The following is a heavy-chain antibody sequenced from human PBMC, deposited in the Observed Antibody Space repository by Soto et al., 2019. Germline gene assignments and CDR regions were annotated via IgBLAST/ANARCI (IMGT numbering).Heavy chain of an antibody. D-gene: IGHD2-2*01. CDR1: GYTFTSYY. CDR2: IILSGGST. J-gene: IGHJ5*02. V-gene: IGHV1-46*01. CDR3: VGSNVVSA. Sequence: GASVKVSCKASGYTFTSYYMHWVRQAPGQGLEWMGIIILSGGSTSYAQKFQGRFTISRDNAKNSLYLQMNSLRVEDTGLYYCVGSNVVSAWGQGTLVTVSS.